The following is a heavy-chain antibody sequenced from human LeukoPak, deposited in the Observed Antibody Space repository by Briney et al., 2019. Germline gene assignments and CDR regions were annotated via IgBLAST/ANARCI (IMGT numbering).Heavy chain of an antibody. J-gene: IGHJ1*01. V-gene: IGHV3-7*01. CDR1: GFTFNRCW. CDR3: TSWGDTTAEYFQR. D-gene: IGHD2-21*02. CDR2: INPDGRDT. Sequence: GGSLRLSCVVSGFTFNRCWMNWVRQAPGKGLEWVAHINPDGRDTYYVDSVKGRFTISRDNAQNSMYLQMNSLRVEDSAVYYCTSWGDTTAEYFQRWGQGTLVTVSS.